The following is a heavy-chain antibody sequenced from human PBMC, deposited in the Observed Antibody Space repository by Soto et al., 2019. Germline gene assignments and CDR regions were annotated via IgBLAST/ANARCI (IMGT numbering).Heavy chain of an antibody. CDR2: IIPFFGTT. V-gene: IGHV1-69*01. J-gene: IGHJ5*02. Sequence: QVHLVQSGAEVKKPGSSVKVSCKASGGAFSSYPINWVWQAPGQGLEWMGGIIPFFGTTHSAQKFQDRLTITADESTSTTYMELSSLRSEDTAVYYCASRPVMEVAQYGNWFDPWGQGTLVTVSS. D-gene: IGHD2-15*01. CDR3: ASRPVMEVAQYGNWFDP. CDR1: GGAFSSYP.